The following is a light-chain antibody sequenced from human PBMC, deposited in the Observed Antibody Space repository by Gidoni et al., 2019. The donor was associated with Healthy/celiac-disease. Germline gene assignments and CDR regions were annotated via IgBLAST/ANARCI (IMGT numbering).Light chain of an antibody. CDR3: QQYNNWPPNT. J-gene: IGKJ2*01. V-gene: IGKV3-15*01. CDR2: GAS. CDR1: QSVSSN. Sequence: EIVMTQSPATLSVSPGERATLSCRASQSVSSNLAWYQQKPGQAPRLLIYGASTRATGIPARFSGSVSGTEFTLTISSLQSEDFAVYYCQQYNNWPPNTCGQGTKLEIK.